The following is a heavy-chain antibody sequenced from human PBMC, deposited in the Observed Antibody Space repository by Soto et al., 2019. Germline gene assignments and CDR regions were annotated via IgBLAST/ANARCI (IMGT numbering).Heavy chain of an antibody. D-gene: IGHD6-13*01. CDR3: ATGQQLGY. V-gene: IGHV3-23*01. J-gene: IGHJ4*02. Sequence: EVQLLESGGGLVQPGGSLRLSCAASGFTFSTYAMSWVRQAPGKGLEWVSKIIHSGDSTYYADSVKGRFTISRDNSKTTLYLQMNSLRAEDTAVYYCATGQQLGYWGQGTLVTVSS. CDR1: GFTFSTYA. CDR2: IIHSGDST.